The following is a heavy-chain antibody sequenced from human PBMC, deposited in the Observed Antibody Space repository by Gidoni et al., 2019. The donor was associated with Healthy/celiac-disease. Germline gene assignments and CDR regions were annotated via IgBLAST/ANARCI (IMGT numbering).Heavy chain of an antibody. D-gene: IGHD3-10*01. CDR3: ARVRWFGEADAFDI. V-gene: IGHV3-7*01. CDR1: GFTFSRDW. Sequence: EVQLVASGGCLVQPRGSLRLFCAASGFTFSRDWVGWVGQASGKGLEWVEKRKQDGSEKYYGDSVKGRFTNSRDNAKNSLYLQMNSLRAEDTAVYYCARVRWFGEADAFDIWGQGTMVTVSS. CDR2: RKQDGSEK. J-gene: IGHJ3*02.